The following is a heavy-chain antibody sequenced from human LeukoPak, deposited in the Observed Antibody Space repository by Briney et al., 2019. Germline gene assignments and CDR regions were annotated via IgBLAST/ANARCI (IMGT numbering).Heavy chain of an antibody. V-gene: IGHV3-66*02. CDR2: IYSGGST. CDR1: GFTVSSNY. CDR3: ARDLRVEDAFDI. J-gene: IGHJ3*02. D-gene: IGHD3-3*01. Sequence: GGSLRLSCAASGFTVSSNYMSWVRQAPGKGLEWVSVIYSGGSTYYADSVKGRFTISRDNSKNKLSLQMNSMRAADTAVYYCARDLRVEDAFDIWGQGTMVTVSS.